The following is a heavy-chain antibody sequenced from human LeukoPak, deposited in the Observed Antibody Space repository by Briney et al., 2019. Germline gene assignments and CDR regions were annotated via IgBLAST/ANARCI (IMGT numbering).Heavy chain of an antibody. Sequence: GGSLRLSCAASGFTFTSYAMSWVRQAPGKGLEWVSVISADGGGTYYADSVKGRFTISRDNSKNTLYLQMNSLRAEDTAVYYCAKPQYTSSWYAGFDYWGQGTLVTVSS. CDR1: GFTFTSYA. CDR2: ISADGGGT. CDR3: AKPQYTSSWYAGFDY. V-gene: IGHV3-23*01. J-gene: IGHJ4*02. D-gene: IGHD6-13*01.